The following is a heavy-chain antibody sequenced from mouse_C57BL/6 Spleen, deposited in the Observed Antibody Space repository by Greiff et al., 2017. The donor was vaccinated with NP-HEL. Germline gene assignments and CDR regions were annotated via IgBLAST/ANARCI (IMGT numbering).Heavy chain of an antibody. CDR3: ANGLVGGYAMDY. CDR1: GYAFSSYW. CDR2: IYPGDGDT. D-gene: IGHD1-1*01. J-gene: IGHJ4*01. V-gene: IGHV1-80*01. Sequence: VQLQQSGAELVKPGASVKISCKASGYAFSSYWMNWVKQRPGKGLEWIGQIYPGDGDTNYNGKFKGKATLTADKSSSTAYMQLSSLTSEDSAVYFCANGLVGGYAMDYWGQGTSVTVSS.